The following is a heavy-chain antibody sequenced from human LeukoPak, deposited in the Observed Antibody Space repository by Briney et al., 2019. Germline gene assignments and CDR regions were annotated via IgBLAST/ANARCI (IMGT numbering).Heavy chain of an antibody. Sequence: SETLSLTCTVPGGAISSYYWSWIRQPPGKGLEWIGYVSYTGDASQNPSLRGRVTMSVDTSNNQVSLELSSVTAADTAVYYCARGWNYGDYWGQGTQVTVSS. V-gene: IGHV4-59*01. J-gene: IGHJ4*02. D-gene: IGHD3-3*01. CDR1: GGAISSYY. CDR2: VSYTGDA. CDR3: ARGWNYGDY.